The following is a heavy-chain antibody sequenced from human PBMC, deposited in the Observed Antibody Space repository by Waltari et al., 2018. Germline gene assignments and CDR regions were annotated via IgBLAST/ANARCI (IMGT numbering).Heavy chain of an antibody. J-gene: IGHJ4*02. Sequence: QVQLVESGGGVVQPGGSLRLPCAASGFTFRGCGMHWVRQAPGKGLEWVTFIRYDGSDKYYADFVKGRFSISRDNSKNTVSLQMNSLRPEDTAVYYCVSEGVAIPVHMSIFDYWGQGALVAVSS. CDR2: IRYDGSDK. V-gene: IGHV3-30*02. CDR3: VSEGVAIPVHMSIFDY. D-gene: IGHD3-3*02. CDR1: GFTFRGCG.